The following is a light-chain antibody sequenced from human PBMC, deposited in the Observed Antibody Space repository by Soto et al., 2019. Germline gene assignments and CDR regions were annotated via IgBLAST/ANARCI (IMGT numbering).Light chain of an antibody. V-gene: IGKV3-11*01. J-gene: IGKJ1*01. CDR1: QSVSNY. Sequence: EIVLTQSPATLSLSPGERATLSCRASQSVSNYSAWYQQKPGQAPRLLIYDASNRATGIPARFSGSGSGTDFTLTISSLEPEDFAVYYCQQRSNWPPTWTFGQGTKVEIK. CDR3: QQRSNWPPTWT. CDR2: DAS.